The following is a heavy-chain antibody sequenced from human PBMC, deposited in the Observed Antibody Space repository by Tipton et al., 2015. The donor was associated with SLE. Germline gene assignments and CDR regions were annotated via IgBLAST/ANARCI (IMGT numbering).Heavy chain of an antibody. Sequence: LRLSCTVSGGSISSGSYYWSWIRQPAGKGLEWIGRLYTSGSTNYNPSLKSRVTISVDTSKNQFSLKLSSVTAADTAVYYCARQLDGVDYWGQGTLVTVSS. V-gene: IGHV4-61*02. CDR3: ARQLDGVDY. CDR1: GGSISSGSYY. D-gene: IGHD1-1*01. CDR2: LYTSGST. J-gene: IGHJ4*02.